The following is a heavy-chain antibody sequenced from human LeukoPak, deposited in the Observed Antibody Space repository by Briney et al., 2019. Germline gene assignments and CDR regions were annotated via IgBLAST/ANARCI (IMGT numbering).Heavy chain of an antibody. Sequence: PGGPRDFSGQALGLGVGNNKLTGFPKPQVKGLSWSPLIRGSGETVYADSVKGRFTISRDDSKNTVYLQMNSLRLDDTAVYFCARDRAATQGWVEFDPWGQGTLVTVSS. CDR3: ARDRAATQGWVEFDP. CDR2: IRGSGET. J-gene: IGHJ5*02. D-gene: IGHD1-26*01. CDR1: GLGVGNNK. V-gene: IGHV3-66*03.